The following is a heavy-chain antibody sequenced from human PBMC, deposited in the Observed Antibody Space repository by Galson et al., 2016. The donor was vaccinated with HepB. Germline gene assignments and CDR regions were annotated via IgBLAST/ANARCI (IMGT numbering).Heavy chain of an antibody. CDR2: ISYDASSL. V-gene: IGHV3-30*03. Sequence: SLRLSCAASGFLFSAYGMSWVRQAPGKGLEWVSDISYDASSLHYADSVKGRFTVSRDNSGHTLYLQMNSLIPEDTAVYYCVVSVYYRWGRGTLVTVSS. CDR1: GFLFSAYG. CDR3: VVSVYYR. J-gene: IGHJ5*02. D-gene: IGHD3-22*01.